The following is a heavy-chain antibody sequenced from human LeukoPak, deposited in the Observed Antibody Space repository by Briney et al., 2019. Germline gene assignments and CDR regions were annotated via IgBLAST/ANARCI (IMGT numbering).Heavy chain of an antibody. J-gene: IGHJ5*02. CDR3: ARDLEDSVRYYDFWSGYP. CDR2: IWYDGSNK. Sequence: GGSLRRSCAASGFTFSSYGMHWVRQAPGKGLEWVAVIWYDGSNKYYADSVKGRFTISRDNSKNTLYLQMNSLRAEDTAVYYCARDLEDSVRYYDFWSGYPWGQGTLVTVSS. D-gene: IGHD3-3*01. CDR1: GFTFSSYG. V-gene: IGHV3-33*01.